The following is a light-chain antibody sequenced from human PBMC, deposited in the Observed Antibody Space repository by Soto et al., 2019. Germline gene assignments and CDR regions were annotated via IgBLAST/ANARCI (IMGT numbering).Light chain of an antibody. CDR1: QSVSSN. CDR3: QQYNKWPSLT. CDR2: GVS. J-gene: IGKJ4*01. Sequence: VMTQSPATLSVSPGERAALSCRASQSVSSNLAWYQQKPGQAPRLLIYGVSTRATGIPDRFIGSGSGTEFTLTISSLQSEDSAVYYCQQYNKWPSLTFGGGTKVDIK. V-gene: IGKV3-15*01.